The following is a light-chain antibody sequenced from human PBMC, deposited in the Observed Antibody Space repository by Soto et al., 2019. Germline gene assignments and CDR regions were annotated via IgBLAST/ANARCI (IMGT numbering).Light chain of an antibody. V-gene: IGKV3-15*01. J-gene: IGKJ1*01. Sequence: EIVLTQSPGTLSLSPGERVTLSCRASQSVSSNYLGWYQQKPGQAPRLLLYAVSTRATDIPPSFTGSGSGTEFTLTISSLQSEDIAVYYCQQYNKWPQTFGQGTKVDIK. CDR2: AVS. CDR1: QSVSSN. CDR3: QQYNKWPQT.